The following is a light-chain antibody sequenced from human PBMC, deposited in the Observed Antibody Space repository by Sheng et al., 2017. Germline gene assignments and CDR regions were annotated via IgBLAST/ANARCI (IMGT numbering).Light chain of an antibody. V-gene: IGKV3-15*01. CDR2: GAS. CDR1: ESISNH. Sequence: DIVMTQSPATLSVSPGEGATLSCRASESISNHLAWYQQKPGQAPRLLIYGASTRATGVPARFSGSGSGTEFTLTISSLQSEDFAVYYCQQYNNWPPHTFGQGTKLEIK. J-gene: IGKJ2*01. CDR3: QQYNNWPPHT.